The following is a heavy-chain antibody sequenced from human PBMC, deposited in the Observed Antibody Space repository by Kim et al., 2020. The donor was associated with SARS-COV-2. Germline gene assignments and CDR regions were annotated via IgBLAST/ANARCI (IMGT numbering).Heavy chain of an antibody. CDR1: GFTFSSYG. CDR3: AKALYSGYDPWDIDY. Sequence: GGSLRLSCAASGFTFSSYGMHWVRQAPGKGLEWVAVISYDGSNKYYADSVKGRFTISRDNSKNTLYLQMNSLRAEDTAVYYCAKALYSGYDPWDIDYWGQGTLVTVSS. CDR2: ISYDGSNK. V-gene: IGHV3-30*18. D-gene: IGHD5-12*01. J-gene: IGHJ4*02.